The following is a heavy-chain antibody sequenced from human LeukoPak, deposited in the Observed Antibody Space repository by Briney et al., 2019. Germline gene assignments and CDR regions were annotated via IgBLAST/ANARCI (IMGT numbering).Heavy chain of an antibody. Sequence: PGGSLRLSCAASGFTFSSYAMSWVRQAPGKGLEWVSAISGSGGSTYYADSVKGRFTISRDNAKNSLYLQMNSLRAEDTAVYYCARDLGDIVVVPAANQAFDIWGQGTMVTVSS. D-gene: IGHD2-2*01. CDR3: ARDLGDIVVVPAANQAFDI. CDR1: GFTFSSYA. J-gene: IGHJ3*02. V-gene: IGHV3-23*01. CDR2: ISGSGGST.